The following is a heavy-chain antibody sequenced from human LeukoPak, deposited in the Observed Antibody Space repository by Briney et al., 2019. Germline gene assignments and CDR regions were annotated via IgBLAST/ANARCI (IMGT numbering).Heavy chain of an antibody. D-gene: IGHD3-9*01. Sequence: GGSLRLSCAASGFTFSSYWMSWVRQAPGKGLEWVANIKQDGSEKYYVDSVKGRLTISRDNAKNSLYLQMNSLRAEDTAVYYCARGYYDILTGYHDYWGQGTLVTVSS. V-gene: IGHV3-7*01. CDR1: GFTFSSYW. CDR3: ARGYYDILTGYHDY. CDR2: IKQDGSEK. J-gene: IGHJ4*02.